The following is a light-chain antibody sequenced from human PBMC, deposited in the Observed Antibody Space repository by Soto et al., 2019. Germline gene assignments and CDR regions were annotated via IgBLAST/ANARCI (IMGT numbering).Light chain of an antibody. Sequence: QSVLTQPASVSGSRGQSITISCTGTSRYVGGYNYVSWYQQHPGKAPKLIIYEVSNRPSGVVNRFSGSKSGNTASLTISGLQAEDEADYYCSSYTSDNSYIFGTGTKVTVL. J-gene: IGLJ1*01. CDR2: EVS. CDR3: SSYTSDNSYI. V-gene: IGLV2-14*01. CDR1: SRYVGGYNY.